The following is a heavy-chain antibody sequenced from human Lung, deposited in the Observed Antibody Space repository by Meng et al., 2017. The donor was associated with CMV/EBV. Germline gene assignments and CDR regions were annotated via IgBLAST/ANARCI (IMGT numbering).Heavy chain of an antibody. J-gene: IGHJ4*02. CDR2: ITSSSDHV. V-gene: IGHV3-21*01. CDR1: FSNYI. CDR3: VRNHLPAFRYYDRLSSPMHY. Sequence: FSNYIMNWVRQAPGKGLEWVSSITSSSDHVLYGDLVKGRFTISRDNAKRLLFLQMDSLRVDDTAVYYCVRNHLPAFRYYDRLSSPMHYWGLGTLVTVSS. D-gene: IGHD3-9*01.